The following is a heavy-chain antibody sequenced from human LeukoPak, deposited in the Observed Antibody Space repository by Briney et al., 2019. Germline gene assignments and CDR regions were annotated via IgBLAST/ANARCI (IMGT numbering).Heavy chain of an antibody. J-gene: IGHJ4*02. D-gene: IGHD3-22*01. CDR2: IRYDGSNK. CDR3: ARVKRTLFDSSGYLPFDY. V-gene: IGHV3-30*02. Sequence: GGSLRLSCAASGFTFSSYGMHWVRQAPGKGLEWVAFIRYDGSNKYYADSVKGRFTISRDNSKNTLYLQMNSLRAEDTAVYYCARVKRTLFDSSGYLPFDYWGQGTLVTVSS. CDR1: GFTFSSYG.